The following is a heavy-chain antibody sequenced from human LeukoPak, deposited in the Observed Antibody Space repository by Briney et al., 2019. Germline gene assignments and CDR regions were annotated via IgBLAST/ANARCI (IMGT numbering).Heavy chain of an antibody. CDR3: ARDQMNIAAAGAYFDY. Sequence: ASVEVSCKASGYTFTGYYMHWVRQAPGQGLEWMGWIGAYNGNTKYGQKLQGRVTMTTDTSTSTAYMELRSLRSDDAAVYYCARDQMNIAAAGAYFDYWVREPWSPSPQ. V-gene: IGHV1-18*04. CDR2: IGAYNGNT. D-gene: IGHD6-13*01. J-gene: IGHJ4*02. CDR1: GYTFTGYY.